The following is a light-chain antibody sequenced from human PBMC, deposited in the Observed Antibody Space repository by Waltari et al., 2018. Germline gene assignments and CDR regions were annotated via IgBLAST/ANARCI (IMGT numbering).Light chain of an antibody. CDR3: SSFAGNNIWV. Sequence: QAALTQPPSASGSPGPSVTLSCPGTSGAVGAYKYVSWYPQHPVKAPKLIIYEVTRRPSGVPDRFSGSKSGNTASLTVSGLQAEDEADYYCSSFAGNNIWVFGGGTKVTVL. J-gene: IGLJ3*02. CDR1: SGAVGAYKY. V-gene: IGLV2-8*01. CDR2: EVT.